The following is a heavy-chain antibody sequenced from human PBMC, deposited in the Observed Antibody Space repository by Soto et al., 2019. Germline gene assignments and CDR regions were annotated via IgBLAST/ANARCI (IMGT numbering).Heavy chain of an antibody. CDR2: VSSSGDT. CDR3: AKRRGPSNSKYSDFDY. Sequence: EVQLLESGGGLVQPGGSLRLSCAASGFIINNYAMYWVRQAPGKGLQCVSAVSSSGDTYFADSVKGRFSVSRDTSYSMLYLQMHGLTAEDTAVYYCAKRRGPSNSKYSDFDYWGRGTLVTVSS. V-gene: IGHV3-23*01. D-gene: IGHD4-4*01. J-gene: IGHJ4*02. CDR1: GFIINNYA.